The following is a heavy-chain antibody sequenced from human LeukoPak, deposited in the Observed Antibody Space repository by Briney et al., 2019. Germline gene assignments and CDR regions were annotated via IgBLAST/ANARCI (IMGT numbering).Heavy chain of an antibody. J-gene: IGHJ4*02. V-gene: IGHV3-23*01. CDR1: GFTFSTYT. CDR3: AKEGGDTWTNFYSHY. CDR2: ISGSGSST. D-gene: IGHD1-20*01. Sequence: TGGSLRLSCAASGFTFSTYTMSWVRQAPGKGLEWVSNISGSGSSTYYADSVKGRFSISRDNSKNTLYLKMNNLRAEDTAVYYCAKEGGDTWTNFYSHYWGQGTLVTVSS.